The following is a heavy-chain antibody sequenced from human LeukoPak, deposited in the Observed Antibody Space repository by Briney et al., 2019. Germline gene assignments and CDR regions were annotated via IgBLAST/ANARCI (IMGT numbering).Heavy chain of an antibody. CDR1: GCTFTSYG. Sequence: ASVKVSCKASGCTFTSYGISWVRQAPGQGLEWMGWISAYNGNTNYAQKLQGRVTMTTDTSTSTAYMELRSLRSDDTAVYYCARDSATVVTPTSMDVWGKGTTVTVSS. V-gene: IGHV1-18*01. D-gene: IGHD4-23*01. CDR2: ISAYNGNT. J-gene: IGHJ6*03. CDR3: ARDSATVVTPTSMDV.